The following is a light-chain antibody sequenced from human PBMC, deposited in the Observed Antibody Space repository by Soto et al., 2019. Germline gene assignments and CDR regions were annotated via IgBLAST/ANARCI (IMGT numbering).Light chain of an antibody. CDR2: RDT. V-gene: IGLV3-9*01. J-gene: IGLJ2*01. CDR1: NIGRKI. CDR3: QVWDSSTVL. Sequence: SYELTQPLSVSVALGQTARITCGGNNIGRKIVHWYQQKPGQAPVLVIYRDTNRPSGIPERFSGSNSGNTATLTISRAQAGDEADYYCQVWDSSTVLFGGGTKLTVL.